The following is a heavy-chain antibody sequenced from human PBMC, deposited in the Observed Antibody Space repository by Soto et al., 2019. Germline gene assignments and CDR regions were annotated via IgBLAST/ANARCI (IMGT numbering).Heavy chain of an antibody. CDR2: IYSGGST. Sequence: GGSLRLSCAASGFTVSSNYMSWVRQAPGKGLEWVSVIYSGGSTYYADSVKGRFTISRDNSKNTLYLQMNSLRAEDTAVYYCAREAKDYIWGSYRYGAYYFDYWGQGTLVTVSS. CDR1: GFTVSSNY. CDR3: AREAKDYIWGSYRYGAYYFDY. J-gene: IGHJ4*02. D-gene: IGHD3-16*02. V-gene: IGHV3-66*01.